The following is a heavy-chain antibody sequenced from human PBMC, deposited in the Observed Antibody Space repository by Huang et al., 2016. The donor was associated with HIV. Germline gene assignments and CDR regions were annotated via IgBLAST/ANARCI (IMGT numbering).Heavy chain of an antibody. Sequence: QVQLVESGGGLVKPGGSLRLSCAASGLVFSDHYMNWIRQGPGKGREWISDISRSGTTIRYADSVKGRFTISRDNAKKSLFLEMNSLRVEDTAVYYCARRMAGWDDVFDMWGQGTMVTVSS. V-gene: IGHV3-11*01. J-gene: IGHJ3*02. D-gene: IGHD6-19*01. CDR3: ARRMAGWDDVFDM. CDR2: ISRSGTTI. CDR1: GLVFSDHY.